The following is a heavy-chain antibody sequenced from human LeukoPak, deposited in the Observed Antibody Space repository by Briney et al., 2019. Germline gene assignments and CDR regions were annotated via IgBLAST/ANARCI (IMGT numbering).Heavy chain of an antibody. CDR1: GYTFTGYY. J-gene: IGHJ5*02. CDR2: INPNSGGT. V-gene: IGHV1-2*02. Sequence: ASVKVSCKASGYTFTGYYMHWVRQAPGQGLEWMGWINPNSGGTNYAQKFQGRVTMTRDTSISTAYMELSRLRSDDTAVYYCAKDKDSNPPNDWFDPWGQGTLVTVSS. CDR3: AKDKDSNPPNDWFDP. D-gene: IGHD2-15*01.